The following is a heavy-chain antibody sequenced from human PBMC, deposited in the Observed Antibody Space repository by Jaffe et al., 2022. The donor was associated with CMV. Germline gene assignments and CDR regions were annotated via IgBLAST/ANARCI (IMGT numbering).Heavy chain of an antibody. D-gene: IGHD3-3*01. J-gene: IGHJ6*03. CDR3: ARNYDFWSGYYYYMDV. CDR2: IDPSDSYT. CDR1: GYSFTSYW. Sequence: EVQLVQSGAEVKKPGESLRISCKGSGYSFTSYWISWVRQMPGKGLEWMGRIDPSDSYTNYSPSFQGHVTISADKSISTAYLQWSSLKASDTAMYYCARNYDFWSGYYYYMDVWGKGTTVTVSS. V-gene: IGHV5-10-1*03.